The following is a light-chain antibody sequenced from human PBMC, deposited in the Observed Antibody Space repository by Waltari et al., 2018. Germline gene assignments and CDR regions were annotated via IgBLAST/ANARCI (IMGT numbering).Light chain of an antibody. CDR2: KIS. CDR3: LPATLFPLT. J-gene: IGKJ4*01. CDR1: QSLVHSDVNTY. Sequence: DIVMTQTPLSSPVTLGQPASISCRPSQSLVHSDVNTYLSWYQQRPGQPPRLLIYKISNRFSGVPDRFSDSGAETEFTLKISEVEAGNVGVYFCLPATLFPLTFGGGTKLEVK. V-gene: IGKV2-24*01.